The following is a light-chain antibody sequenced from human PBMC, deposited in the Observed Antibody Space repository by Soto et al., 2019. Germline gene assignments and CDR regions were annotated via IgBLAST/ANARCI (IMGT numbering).Light chain of an antibody. CDR1: TGAVTSGYF. V-gene: IGLV7-43*01. J-gene: IGLJ2*01. CDR2: NTI. Sequence: QAVVTQEPSLTVSPGGTVTLTCASSTGAVTSGYFPSWFQQKPGQAPTALIYNTINKHSWTPARFSGSLLEGKAALTLSGVQPEDEAEYYCLLYYGGAQLFGAGTKVTVL. CDR3: LLYYGGAQL.